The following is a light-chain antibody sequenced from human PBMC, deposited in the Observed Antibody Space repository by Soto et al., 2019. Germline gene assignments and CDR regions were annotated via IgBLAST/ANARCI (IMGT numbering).Light chain of an antibody. V-gene: IGKV3-20*01. CDR1: QSVSSIY. CDR3: QQYGSSLLT. J-gene: IGKJ4*01. CDR2: GAS. Sequence: VLTQSPGTLSLSPGERAILSCRASQSVSSIYLAWYQQTPRQAPMLLIYGASSMATGIPDRFSCSGSGTDFTLTISRLEPEDFAVYYCQQYGSSLLTFGGGSKVDIK.